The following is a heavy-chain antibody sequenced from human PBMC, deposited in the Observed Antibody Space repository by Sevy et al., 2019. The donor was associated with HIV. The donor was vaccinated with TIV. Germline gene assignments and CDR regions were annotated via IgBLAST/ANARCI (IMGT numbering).Heavy chain of an antibody. CDR2: IQSKIDGGTT. Sequence: GGSLRLSCAASGFTFTHAWMNWVRQAPGKGLEWVGRIQSKIDGGTTDFAAPVKGRFTLSSDNSKNTAFLQMNSLKTEDAAVYYCTTSGHSPRVWRDFDPRFYFFYYGMDVWGQGTTVTVSS. CDR3: TTSGHSPRVWRDFDPRFYFFYYGMDV. D-gene: IGHD3-9*01. CDR1: GFTFTHAW. J-gene: IGHJ6*02. V-gene: IGHV3-15*01.